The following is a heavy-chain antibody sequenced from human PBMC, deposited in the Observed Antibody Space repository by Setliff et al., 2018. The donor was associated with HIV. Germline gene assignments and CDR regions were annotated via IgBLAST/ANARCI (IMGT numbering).Heavy chain of an antibody. Sequence: SETLSLTCAVSGYSISSSYYWGWIRQPPGKGLEWIGYISDSGSTNYNPSLKSRVTISVDTSKNQFSLKLRSLTAADTAVYYCAREDKYGYSSSWYNYWGQGALVTVSS. CDR3: AREDKYGYSSSWYNY. D-gene: IGHD6-13*01. CDR1: GYSISSSYY. CDR2: ISDSGST. V-gene: IGHV4-38-2*02. J-gene: IGHJ4*02.